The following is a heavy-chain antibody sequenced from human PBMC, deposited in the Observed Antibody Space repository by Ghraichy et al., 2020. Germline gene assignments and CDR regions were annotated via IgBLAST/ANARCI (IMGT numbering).Heavy chain of an antibody. J-gene: IGHJ6*03. D-gene: IGHD2-2*01. CDR3: ARRYGSSTSCYGANYYYYYYMDV. CDR1: GFTFSDYY. V-gene: IGHV3-11*01. CDR2: ISSSGSTI. Sequence: SCAASGFTFSDYYMSWIRQAPGKGLEWVSYISSSGSTIYYADSVKGRFTISRDNAKNSLYLQMNSLRAEDTAVYYSARRYGSSTSCYGANYYYYYYMDVWGKGTTVTVSS.